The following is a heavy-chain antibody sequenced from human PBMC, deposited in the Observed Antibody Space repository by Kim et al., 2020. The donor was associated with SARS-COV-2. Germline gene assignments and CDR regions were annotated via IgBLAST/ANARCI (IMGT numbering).Heavy chain of an antibody. V-gene: IGHV3-30-3*01. CDR3: ARAKAAALLDY. CDR1: GFTFSSYA. J-gene: IGHJ4*02. D-gene: IGHD6-13*01. Sequence: GGSLRLSCAASGFTFSSYAMHWVRQAPGKGLEWVAVISYDGSNKYYADSVKGRFTISRDNSKNTLYLQMNSLRAEDTAVYYCARAKAAALLDYWGQGTVVTVSS. CDR2: ISYDGSNK.